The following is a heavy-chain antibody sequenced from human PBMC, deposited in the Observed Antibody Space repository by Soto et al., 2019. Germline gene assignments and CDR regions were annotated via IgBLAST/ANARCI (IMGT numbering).Heavy chain of an antibody. Sequence: HVQLHQSGPRLVKPSQTLSLECSVIGGSVNTGDNYWSWVRQSPGRGLEWIGYIYHTGNTFYNPALENRVTMSVDASKNQFSLTLTSVTAADTAVYFCAREPLDGMDVWGKGTNVPVS. CDR2: IYHTGNT. CDR3: AREPLDGMDV. J-gene: IGHJ6*04. V-gene: IGHV4-30-4*01. CDR1: GGSVNTGDNY.